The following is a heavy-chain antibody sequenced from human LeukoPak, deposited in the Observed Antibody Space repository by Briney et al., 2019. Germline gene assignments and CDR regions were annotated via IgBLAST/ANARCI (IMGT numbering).Heavy chain of an antibody. V-gene: IGHV4-59*01. Sequence: PSETLSLTCTVSGGSISDYYRGWIRQPPGKGLEWTGYFYNSGSSTYNPSLKSRVTISADTSKNQFSLKLNSVTAADTAVYYCTRGAGWLIDYWGQGILVTVSS. CDR3: TRGAGWLIDY. D-gene: IGHD3-16*01. J-gene: IGHJ4*02. CDR2: FYNSGSS. CDR1: GGSISDYY.